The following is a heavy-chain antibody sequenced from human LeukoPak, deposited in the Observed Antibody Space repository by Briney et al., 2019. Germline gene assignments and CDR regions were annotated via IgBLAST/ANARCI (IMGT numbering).Heavy chain of an antibody. J-gene: IGHJ4*02. CDR1: GYSFTNYW. CDR2: IYPGDSDT. V-gene: IGHV5-51*01. CDR3: ARPRVGTAMDTFDY. Sequence: GESLKISFKGSGYSFTNYWIGWVRQMPGKGLEWMGIIYPGDSDTRYSPSFQGQVTISADKSITTAYLQWSSLKASDTGIYYCARPRVGTAMDTFDYWGQGTLVTVSS. D-gene: IGHD5-18*01.